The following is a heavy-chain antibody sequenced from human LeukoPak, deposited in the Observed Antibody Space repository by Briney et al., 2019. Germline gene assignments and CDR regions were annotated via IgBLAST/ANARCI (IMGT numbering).Heavy chain of an antibody. V-gene: IGHV4-34*01. Sequence: SETLSLTCAFYGVSFSGYYWSWIRKPPGKGLEWIGEINHSGSTNYNPSLKSRVTISVDTSKNQFSLKLSSVTAADTAVYYCARVRTPGYYGMDVWGQGTTVTVSS. CDR2: INHSGST. J-gene: IGHJ6*02. CDR1: GVSFSGYY. D-gene: IGHD2-2*01. CDR3: ARVRTPGYYGMDV.